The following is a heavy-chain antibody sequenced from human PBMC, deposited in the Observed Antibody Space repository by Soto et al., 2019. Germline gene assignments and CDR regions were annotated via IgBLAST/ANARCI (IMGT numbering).Heavy chain of an antibody. J-gene: IGHJ6*02. D-gene: IGHD3-9*01. V-gene: IGHV2-5*01. CDR1: GFSLSTSGVG. CDR3: AHRAPTNYDILTGYYYYGMDV. CDR2: IYWNDDK. Sequence: SGPTLVNPTQTLTLTCTFSGFSLSTSGVGVGWIRQPPGKALEWLALIYWNDDKRYSPSLKSRLTITKNTSKNQVVLTMTNMNPLDTATYYCAHRAPTNYDILTGYYYYGMDVWGQGTAVTVSS.